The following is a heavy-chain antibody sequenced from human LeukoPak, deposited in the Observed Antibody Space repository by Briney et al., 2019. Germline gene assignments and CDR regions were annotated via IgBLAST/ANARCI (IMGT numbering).Heavy chain of an antibody. J-gene: IGHJ5*02. CDR2: MNPNSGNT. CDR3: ARGRAQEDYGDYYYYYSSGYYSNWFDP. CDR1: GYTFTSYD. V-gene: IGHV1-8*01. Sequence: GASVKVSCKASGYTFTSYDINWVRQATGQGLEWMGWMNPNSGNTGYAQKFQGRVTMTRNTSISTAYMELSSLRSEDTAVYYCARGRAQEDYGDYYYYYSSGYYSNWFDPWGQGTLVTVSS. D-gene: IGHD3-22*01.